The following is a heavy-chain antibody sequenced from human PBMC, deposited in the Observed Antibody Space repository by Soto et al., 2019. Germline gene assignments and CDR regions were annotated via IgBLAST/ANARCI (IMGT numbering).Heavy chain of an antibody. V-gene: IGHV1-18*01. Sequence: QGQLVQSGPEAKKPGASVKVSCKASGYTFSRYGISWVRQAPGQGLEWMGWISGYNGDTKYAQKVQGRVTMTIATSTYTAYMELRSLTSDDTAIYYCAKNGQPPYYYYGMDVWGQGTTVTVSS. CDR1: GYTFSRYG. CDR3: AKNGQPPYYYYGMDV. CDR2: ISGYNGDT. J-gene: IGHJ6*02. D-gene: IGHD2-8*01.